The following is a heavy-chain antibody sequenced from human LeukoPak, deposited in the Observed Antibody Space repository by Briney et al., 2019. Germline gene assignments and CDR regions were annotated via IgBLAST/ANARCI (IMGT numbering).Heavy chain of an antibody. D-gene: IGHD5-18*01. CDR1: GFTFSSYW. Sequence: GGSLRLSCTASGFTFSSYWMSWVRQAPGKGLEWMAYIKPDGSEKYYVDSVKGRFTITRDNAKNSLYLQMTNLRAEDTAVYYCATPGIQVWLYPFAYWGQGTLVTVSS. CDR3: ATPGIQVWLYPFAY. CDR2: IKPDGSEK. V-gene: IGHV3-7*01. J-gene: IGHJ4*02.